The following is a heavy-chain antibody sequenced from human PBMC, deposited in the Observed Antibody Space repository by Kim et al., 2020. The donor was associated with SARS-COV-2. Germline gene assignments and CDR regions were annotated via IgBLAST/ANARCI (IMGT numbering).Heavy chain of an antibody. V-gene: IGHV4-34*01. J-gene: IGHJ4*02. CDR3: ARGSSLRLRGVTGDY. Sequence: PSLKSRVTISVDTSKNQFSLKLSSVTAADTAVYYCARGSSLRLRGVTGDYWGQGTLVTVSS. D-gene: IGHD3-10*01.